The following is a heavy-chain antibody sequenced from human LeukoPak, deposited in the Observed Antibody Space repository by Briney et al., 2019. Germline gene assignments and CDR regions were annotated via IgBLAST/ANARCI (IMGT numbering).Heavy chain of an antibody. Sequence: GESLKISCQGSGYSFTSYWIAWVRQMPGKGLEWMGVIYPGDSGTRYSPSFQGQVTISADKSISTAYLQWSSLQASDTAMFYCARLDRGMNTAMGELPGFDYWGRGTLVTVSS. V-gene: IGHV5-51*01. CDR2: IYPGDSGT. CDR3: ARLDRGMNTAMGELPGFDY. D-gene: IGHD5-18*01. CDR1: GYSFTSYW. J-gene: IGHJ4*02.